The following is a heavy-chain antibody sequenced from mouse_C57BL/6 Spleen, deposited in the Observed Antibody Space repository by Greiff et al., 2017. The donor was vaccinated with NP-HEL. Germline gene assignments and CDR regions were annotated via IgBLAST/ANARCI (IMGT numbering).Heavy chain of an antibody. CDR1: GYTFTSYW. V-gene: IGHV1-55*01. Sequence: QVQLQQSGAELVKPGASVKMSCKASGYTFTSYWITWVKQRPGQGLEWIGDIYPGSGSTNYNEKFKSKATLTVDTSSSTAYMQLSSLTSEDSAVYYCARSPYYGSRAWFAYWGQGTLVTVSA. CDR2: IYPGSGST. J-gene: IGHJ3*01. CDR3: ARSPYYGSRAWFAY. D-gene: IGHD1-1*01.